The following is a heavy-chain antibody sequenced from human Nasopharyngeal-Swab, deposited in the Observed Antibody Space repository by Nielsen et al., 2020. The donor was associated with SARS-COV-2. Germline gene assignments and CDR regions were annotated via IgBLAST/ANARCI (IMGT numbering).Heavy chain of an antibody. V-gene: IGHV4-30-4*01. D-gene: IGHD6-19*01. CDR2: IYYSGST. J-gene: IGHJ6*02. CDR3: ARDSGVAGTKYYYYGMDV. Sequence: WRRQSPGTRLEWIGYIYYSGSTYHNPSLKSRVTISVDTSKNQFSLKLSSVTAADTAVYYCARDSGVAGTKYYYYGMDVWGQGTTVTVSS.